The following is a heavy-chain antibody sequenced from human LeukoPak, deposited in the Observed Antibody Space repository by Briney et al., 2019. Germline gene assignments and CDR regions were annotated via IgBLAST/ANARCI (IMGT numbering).Heavy chain of an antibody. CDR1: GFTFSNYD. CDR3: ARDSRGPDY. CDR2: VSYDGSDK. Sequence: GGSLRRSCAASGFTFSNYDMYWVRQAPGRGLDWVAVVSYDGSDKYYADSVKGRFTISRDNSKNTLYLQMTGLRVEDTAVYYCARDSRGPDYWGQGALVTVSS. J-gene: IGHJ4*02. D-gene: IGHD3-22*01. V-gene: IGHV3-33*05.